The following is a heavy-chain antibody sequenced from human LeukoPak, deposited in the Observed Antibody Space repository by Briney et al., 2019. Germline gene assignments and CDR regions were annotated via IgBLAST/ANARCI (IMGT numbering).Heavy chain of an antibody. CDR3: ARRLGMIVVVAFDI. CDR1: GFTFSSYW. Sequence: PGGSLRLSCAASGFTFSSYWMSWVRQAPGKGLEWVANIKQDGSEKYYVDSVKGRFTISRDNAKNSLYLQMSSLRAEDTAVYYCARRLGMIVVVAFDIWGQGTMVTVSS. J-gene: IGHJ3*02. CDR2: IKQDGSEK. V-gene: IGHV3-7*01. D-gene: IGHD3-22*01.